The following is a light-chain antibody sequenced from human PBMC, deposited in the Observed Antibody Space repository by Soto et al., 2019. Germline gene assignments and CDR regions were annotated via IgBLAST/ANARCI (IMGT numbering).Light chain of an antibody. Sequence: DIQITQSPSSLSASVGDRVTITCRASQSISSYLNWYQQKPGKAPKLLIYAASSLQSGVPSRFSGSGSGTDFTLTISSLQPEDFATYYCQQSYSTLGITFGQGRRLEFK. CDR3: QQSYSTLGIT. V-gene: IGKV1-39*01. CDR1: QSISSY. J-gene: IGKJ5*01. CDR2: AAS.